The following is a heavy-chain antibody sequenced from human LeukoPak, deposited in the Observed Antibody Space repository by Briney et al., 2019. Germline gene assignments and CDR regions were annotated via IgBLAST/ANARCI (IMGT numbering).Heavy chain of an antibody. D-gene: IGHD1-26*01. V-gene: IGHV3-21*01. CDR1: GFTFSSYS. CDR2: MSSSSSYI. CDR3: ARAPVGAIGSRGYYFDY. J-gene: IGHJ4*02. Sequence: GGSLRLSCAASGFTFSSYSMTWVRQAPGKGLEWVSSMSSSSSYIYYADSVKGRFTISRDNAKNSLYLQMNSLRAEDTAVYYCARAPVGAIGSRGYYFDYWGQGTLVTVSS.